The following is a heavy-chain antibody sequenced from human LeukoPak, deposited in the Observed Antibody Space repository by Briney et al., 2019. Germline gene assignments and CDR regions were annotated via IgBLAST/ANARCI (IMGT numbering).Heavy chain of an antibody. CDR2: INPNSGGT. D-gene: IGHD3-3*01. J-gene: IGHJ4*02. Sequence: GASVKVSCKASGYTFTGYYKHWVRQAPGQGLEWMGWINPNSGGTNYAQKFQGRVTMTRDTSISTAYMELSRLRSDDTAVYYCARDQYYDFWSGYYRGNVCYFDYWGQGTLVTVSS. CDR1: GYTFTGYY. CDR3: ARDQYYDFWSGYYRGNVCYFDY. V-gene: IGHV1-2*02.